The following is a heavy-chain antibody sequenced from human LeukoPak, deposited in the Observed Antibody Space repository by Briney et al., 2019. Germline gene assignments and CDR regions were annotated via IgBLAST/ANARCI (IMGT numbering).Heavy chain of an antibody. D-gene: IGHD3-22*01. CDR2: IYSSGST. V-gene: IGHV4-61*02. CDR3: AGSSGYYSSSYFDY. J-gene: IGHJ4*02. CDR1: GGSISSGSYY. Sequence: PSETLSLTCTVSGGSISSGSYYWSWIRQPAGKGLEWIGRIYSSGSTNYNPSLKSRVTISVDTSKNQFSLKLSSVTAADTAVYYCAGSSGYYSSSYFDYWGQGTLVTVSS.